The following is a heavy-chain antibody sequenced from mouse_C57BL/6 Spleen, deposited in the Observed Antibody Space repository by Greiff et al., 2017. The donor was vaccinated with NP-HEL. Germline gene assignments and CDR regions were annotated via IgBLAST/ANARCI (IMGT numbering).Heavy chain of an antibody. Sequence: EVQLQQSGPELVKPGASVKISCKASGYTFTDYYMNWVKQSHGKSLEWIGDINPNNGGTSYNQKFKGKATLTVDKSSSTAYMELRSLTSEDSAVYYCARCDGYYGGNYFDYWGQGTTLTVSS. CDR1: GYTFTDYY. J-gene: IGHJ2*01. V-gene: IGHV1-26*01. CDR2: INPNNGGT. CDR3: ARCDGYYGGNYFDY. D-gene: IGHD2-3*01.